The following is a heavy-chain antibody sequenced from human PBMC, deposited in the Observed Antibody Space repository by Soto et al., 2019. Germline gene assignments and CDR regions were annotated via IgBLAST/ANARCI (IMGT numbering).Heavy chain of an antibody. J-gene: IGHJ5*02. CDR2: ISYDGSNK. V-gene: IGHV3-30*03. Sequence: GGSLRLSCAASGFTFSSYGMHWVRQAPGKGLEWVAVISYDGSNKYYADSVKGRFTISRDNSKNTLYLQMNSLRAEDTAVYYCAASGSYYDWFDPWGQGT. D-gene: IGHD1-26*01. CDR3: AASGSYYDWFDP. CDR1: GFTFSSYG.